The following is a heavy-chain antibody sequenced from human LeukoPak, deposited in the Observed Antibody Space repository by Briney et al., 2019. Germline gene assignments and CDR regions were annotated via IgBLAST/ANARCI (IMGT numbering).Heavy chain of an antibody. J-gene: IGHJ4*02. D-gene: IGHD6-19*01. CDR2: IKSKTNGGTT. V-gene: IGHV3-15*01. CDR1: GFTFSNAW. CDR3: ATEQWLVRYFDY. Sequence: GGSLRLSCAASGFTFSNAWMSWVRQAPGKGQEWVGRIKSKTNGGTTDYAAPVKGRFTISRDDSKNTLYLQMNSLKTEDTAVYYCATEQWLVRYFDYWGQGTLVTVSS.